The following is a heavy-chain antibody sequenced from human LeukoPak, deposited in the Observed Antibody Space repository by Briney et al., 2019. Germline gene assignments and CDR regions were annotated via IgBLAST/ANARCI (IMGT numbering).Heavy chain of an antibody. D-gene: IGHD3-10*01. V-gene: IGHV5-51*01. CDR1: GYSFTSYW. J-gene: IGHJ6*02. CDR2: IYPGDSDT. CDR3: ATSPITMVRGDDQLYYGMDV. Sequence: GESLKISCKGSGYSFTSYWIGWVRQMPGKGLEWMGIIYPGDSDTRYSPSFQGQVTISADKSISTAYLQWSSLKASDTAMYYCATSPITMVRGDDQLYYGMDVWGQGTTVTVSS.